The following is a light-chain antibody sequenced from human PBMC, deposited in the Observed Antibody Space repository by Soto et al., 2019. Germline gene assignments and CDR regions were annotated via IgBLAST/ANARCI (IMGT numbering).Light chain of an antibody. J-gene: IGLJ3*02. CDR1: RSNIGSNY. CDR3: ITRDSGLTAGV. Sequence: QSGLTQPPSVSAAPGQKVIISCSGSRSNIGSNYVSRYQHVPGTAPKLLIYDNDKRPSGIPDRFSGSKSGTSATLGITGLQTADEADYYCITRDSGLTAGVFGGGTKLTVL. CDR2: DND. V-gene: IGLV1-51*01.